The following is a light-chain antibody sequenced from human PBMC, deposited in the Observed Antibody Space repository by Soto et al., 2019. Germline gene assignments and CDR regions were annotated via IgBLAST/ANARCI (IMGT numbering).Light chain of an antibody. CDR2: ETS. CDR3: QQYGSSPPVT. J-gene: IGKJ3*01. Sequence: EIVLTQSPGTLSLSPGERATLSCRASQSISSGYLAWYQQKAGQPPRVLIYETSSRATGIPDRFSGSGSGTDFTLTISSLEPEDFAVYYCQQYGSSPPVTFGTGTKVDIK. CDR1: QSISSGY. V-gene: IGKV3-20*01.